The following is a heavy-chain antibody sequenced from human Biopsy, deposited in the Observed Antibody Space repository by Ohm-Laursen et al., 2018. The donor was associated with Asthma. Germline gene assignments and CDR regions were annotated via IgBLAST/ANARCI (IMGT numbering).Heavy chain of an antibody. CDR1: GFSFSSYA. CDR2: IWYDGINK. V-gene: IGHV3-33*01. D-gene: IGHD2-15*01. CDR3: ARVDGVVEAATRLGGMDV. J-gene: IGHJ6*02. Sequence: SLRLSCAASGFSFSSYAMHWVRQAPGKGLEWLALIWYDGINKFYADSVKGRITVSRDQSKSTLYLQINSLRADDTAVYYCARVDGVVEAATRLGGMDVWGQGTTVTVSS.